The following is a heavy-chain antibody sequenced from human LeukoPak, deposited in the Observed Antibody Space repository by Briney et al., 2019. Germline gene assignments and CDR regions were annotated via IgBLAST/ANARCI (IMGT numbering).Heavy chain of an antibody. CDR2: ISSSSSYI. D-gene: IGHD3-22*01. J-gene: IGHJ4*02. CDR1: GFTFSSYS. Sequence: GGSLRLSCAASGFTFSSYSMNWVRQAPGKGLEWVSSISSSSSYIYYADSVKGRFTISRDNSKNTLYLQMNSLRAEDTAVYYCAKEIYYYDSSGYPLDYWGQGTLVTVSS. CDR3: AKEIYYYDSSGYPLDY. V-gene: IGHV3-21*01.